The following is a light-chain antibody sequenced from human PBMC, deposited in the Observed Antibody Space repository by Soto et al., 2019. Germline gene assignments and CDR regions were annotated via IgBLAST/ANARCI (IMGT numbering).Light chain of an antibody. CDR2: DAS. Sequence: EIVMTQSPATLSVSPGERATLSCRASQSVSTNLAWYQQKPGQAPRLLISDASTRATGIPARFSGSGSETEFTLTISSLQYEDFSVFYCKQYHYWSPFTFGGGTKVEIK. V-gene: IGKV3-15*01. CDR1: QSVSTN. J-gene: IGKJ4*02. CDR3: KQYHYWSPFT.